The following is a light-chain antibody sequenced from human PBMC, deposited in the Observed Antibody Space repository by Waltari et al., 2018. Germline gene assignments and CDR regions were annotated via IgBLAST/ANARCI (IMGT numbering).Light chain of an antibody. V-gene: IGKV1-33*01. CDR3: LQYDNLPYA. J-gene: IGKJ2*01. CDR1: QDIQTF. Sequence: DTQMTQSPSSLSASVGASVTITCQASQDIQTFLNWFKQKPGKAPQLLIYDACKLETGVPSRFSGSGSGTSFTFTISSLQPHDSAVYLCLQYDNLPYAFGQGTRLEI. CDR2: DAC.